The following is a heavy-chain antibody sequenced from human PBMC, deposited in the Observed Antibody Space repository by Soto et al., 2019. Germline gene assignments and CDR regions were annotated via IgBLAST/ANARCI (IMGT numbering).Heavy chain of an antibody. V-gene: IGHV4-34*01. CDR3: ARDQTIELYP. CDR2: INHSGST. Sequence: PSETLSLTCAVYGGSFSGYYWSWIRQPPGKGLEWIGEINHSGSTNYNPSLKSRVTISVDTSKNQFSLKLSSVTAADTAVYYFARDQTIELYPLCQGTLLTVSS. CDR1: GGSFSGYY. D-gene: IGHD1-26*01. J-gene: IGHJ5*02.